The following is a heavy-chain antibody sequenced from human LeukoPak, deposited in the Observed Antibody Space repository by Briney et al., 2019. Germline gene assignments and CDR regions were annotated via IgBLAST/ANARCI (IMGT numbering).Heavy chain of an antibody. D-gene: IGHD1-26*01. J-gene: IGHJ4*02. CDR2: IYYSGST. V-gene: IGHV4-30-4*01. CDR3: ARERSGSYSGFDY. CDR1: GGSISSGDYY. Sequence: ASETLSLTCTVSGGSISSGDYYWSWIRQPPGKGLEWIGYIYYSGSTYYNPSLKSRITISVDTSKNQSSLKLSSVTAADTAVYYCARERSGSYSGFDYWGQGTLVTVSS.